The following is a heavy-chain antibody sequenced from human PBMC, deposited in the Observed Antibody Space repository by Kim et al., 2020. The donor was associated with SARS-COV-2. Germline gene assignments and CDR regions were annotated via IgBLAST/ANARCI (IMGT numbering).Heavy chain of an antibody. CDR3: AIYSSGSRGTRYFDY. CDR1: GGSFSGYY. Sequence: SETLSLTCAAYGGSFSGYYWSWIRQPPGKGLEWIGAIRHTGSTNHNPSLKSRVTISLDASKNQLSLRLSSVTAADTAVYYCAIYSSGSRGTRYFDYWGQGTLVTVSS. V-gene: IGHV4-34*01. J-gene: IGHJ4*02. CDR2: IRHTGST. D-gene: IGHD6-19*01.